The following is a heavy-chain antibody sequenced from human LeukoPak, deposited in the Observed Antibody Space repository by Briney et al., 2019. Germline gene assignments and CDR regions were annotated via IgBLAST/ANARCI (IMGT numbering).Heavy chain of an antibody. Sequence: ASVKVSCKASGYTFTGYYMHWVRQAPGQGLEWMGWINPNSGGTNYAQKFQGRVTMTRDTSISTAYMELSRLRSDDTAVYYCARDMGSDFWSGYPTPNYFDYWGQGTPVTVSS. D-gene: IGHD3-3*01. CDR3: ARDMGSDFWSGYPTPNYFDY. CDR1: GYTFTGYY. J-gene: IGHJ4*02. V-gene: IGHV1-2*02. CDR2: INPNSGGT.